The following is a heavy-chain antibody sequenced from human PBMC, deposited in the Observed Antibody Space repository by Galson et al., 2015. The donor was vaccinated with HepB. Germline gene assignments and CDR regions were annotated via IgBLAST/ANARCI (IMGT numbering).Heavy chain of an antibody. V-gene: IGHV1-2*04. Sequence: SVKVSCKASGYTFTGYYMHWVRQAPGQGLEWMGWINPNSGGTNYAQKFQGWVTMTRDTSISTAYMELGRLRSDDTAVYYCARAAAYWYFDLWGRGTLVTVSS. J-gene: IGHJ2*01. D-gene: IGHD6-25*01. CDR3: ARAAAYWYFDL. CDR1: GYTFTGYY. CDR2: INPNSGGT.